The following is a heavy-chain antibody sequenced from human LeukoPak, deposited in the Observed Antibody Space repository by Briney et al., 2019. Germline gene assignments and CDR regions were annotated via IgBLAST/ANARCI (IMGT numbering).Heavy chain of an antibody. J-gene: IGHJ4*02. Sequence: GGSLRLSCAASGFTFSSYSMNWVRQAPGKGLEWVSYISSSSSSTIYYADSVKGRFTISRDNAKNSLYLQMNSLRAEDTAVYYCASDSSGWYPPDYWGQGTLVTVSS. CDR1: GFTFSSYS. CDR2: ISSSSSSTI. V-gene: IGHV3-48*01. CDR3: ASDSSGWYPPDY. D-gene: IGHD6-19*01.